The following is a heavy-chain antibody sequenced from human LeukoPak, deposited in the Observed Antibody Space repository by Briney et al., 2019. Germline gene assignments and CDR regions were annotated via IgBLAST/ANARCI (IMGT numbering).Heavy chain of an antibody. CDR2: IYHSGNT. D-gene: IGHD2-2*01. J-gene: IGHJ4*02. V-gene: IGHV4-38-2*02. Sequence: PSETLSLTCIVSGYSISNSYYWGWIRQPPGKGLEWIGSIYHSGNTYYNPSLKSRVTISVDKSKNQFSQKLSSVTAADTAVYYCARSTRDCSSTSCLGDYWGQGTLVTVSS. CDR1: GYSISNSYY. CDR3: ARSTRDCSSTSCLGDY.